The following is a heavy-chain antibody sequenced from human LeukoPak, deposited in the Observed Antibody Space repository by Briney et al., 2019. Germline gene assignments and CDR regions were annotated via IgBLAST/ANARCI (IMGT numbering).Heavy chain of an antibody. J-gene: IGHJ4*02. CDR1: GGSISSGGYY. D-gene: IGHD2-2*01. V-gene: IGHV4-30-2*01. Sequence: SETLSLTCTVSGGSISSGGYYWSWIRQPPGKGLEWIGYIYHSGSTYYNPSLKSRVTISVDRSKNQFSLKLSSVTAADTAVYYCARGYCSSTSCPPLFDYWGQGTLVTVSS. CDR2: IYHSGST. CDR3: ARGYCSSTSCPPLFDY.